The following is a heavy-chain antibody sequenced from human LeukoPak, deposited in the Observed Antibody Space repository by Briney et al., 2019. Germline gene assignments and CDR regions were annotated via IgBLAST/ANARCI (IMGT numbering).Heavy chain of an antibody. V-gene: IGHV4-39*01. D-gene: IGHD3-22*01. CDR1: GGSISSSSYY. CDR3: ARHVPYYYDSSGYSNWFDP. CDR2: IYYSGST. J-gene: IGHJ5*02. Sequence: SETLSLTCTVSGGSISSSSYYWGWIRQPPGKGLEWIGSIYYSGSTYYNPSLKSRVTISVDTSKNQFSLKLSSVTAADTAVYYCARHVPYYYDSSGYSNWFDPWGQGTLVTVSS.